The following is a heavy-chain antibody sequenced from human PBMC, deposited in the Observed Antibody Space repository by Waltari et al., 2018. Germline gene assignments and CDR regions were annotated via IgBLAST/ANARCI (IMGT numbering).Heavy chain of an antibody. D-gene: IGHD6-13*01. CDR3: ARVGVGSSWYIDY. J-gene: IGHJ4*02. V-gene: IGHV3-7*01. CDR1: GFTFSSYW. CDR2: IKQDGSEK. Sequence: EVQLVESGGGLVQPGGSLRLSCAASGFTFSSYWMSWVRQAPGKGLEWGANIKQDGSEKYYVDAVKGRFTISRDNAKNSLYLQMNSLRAEDTAVYYCARVGVGSSWYIDYWGQGTLVTVSS.